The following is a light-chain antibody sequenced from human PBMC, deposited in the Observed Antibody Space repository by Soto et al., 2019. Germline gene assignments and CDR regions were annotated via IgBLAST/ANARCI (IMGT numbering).Light chain of an antibody. CDR1: SGSVSTTYY. CDR2: STN. V-gene: IGLV8-61*01. CDR3: MLYMGGGLVV. Sequence: QTVVTQEPSFSVSPGGTVTLTCGLTSGSVSTTYYPSWYQQTPGQAPRTLIYSTNIRSSGVPDRFSGSILGNKAALTITGAQADDESDYHCMLYMGGGLVVFGGRTKVTVL. J-gene: IGLJ2*01.